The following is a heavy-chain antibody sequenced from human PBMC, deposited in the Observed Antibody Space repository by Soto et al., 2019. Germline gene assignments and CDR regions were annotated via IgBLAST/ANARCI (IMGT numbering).Heavy chain of an antibody. CDR3: ARIPHDYGDYEYYYYYYMDV. CDR1: GYTFTSYG. Sequence: ASVKLSCKASGYTFTSYGISWVRHAPGQGLEWMGWISAYNDYTNYAQKLQGRVTMTTDTSTSTAYMELRSLRSDDTAVYYCARIPHDYGDYEYYYYYYMDVWGKGTTVTVSS. V-gene: IGHV1-18*01. J-gene: IGHJ6*03. CDR2: ISAYNDYT. D-gene: IGHD4-17*01.